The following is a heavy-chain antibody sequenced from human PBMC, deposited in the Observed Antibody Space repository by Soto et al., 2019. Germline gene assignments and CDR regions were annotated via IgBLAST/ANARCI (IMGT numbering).Heavy chain of an antibody. CDR1: GYTFTNYN. CDR2: ISAYNGNT. J-gene: IGHJ4*02. Sequence: QVQLAQSGADVKKTGASVKVSCKASGYTFTNYNISWVRQAPGQGLEWMGWISAYNGNTYYAQKFQDRVTMTTDTSTSTVYMELRSLRSDDTALYYCARQLATAFDYWGQGTLVTVSS. CDR3: ARQLATAFDY. V-gene: IGHV1-18*01. D-gene: IGHD6-13*01.